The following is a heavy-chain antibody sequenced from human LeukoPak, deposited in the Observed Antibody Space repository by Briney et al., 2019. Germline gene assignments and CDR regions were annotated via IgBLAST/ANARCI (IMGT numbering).Heavy chain of an antibody. Sequence: GGSLRLSCAASGFSFRSYDMHWVRQATGKGLEWVSAIATTGHTYYPGSVKGRFTISRENAKNSLYLQMNSLRAGDTAVYYCARGTVGAGVFDIWGPGTMVAVSS. CDR1: GFSFRSYD. V-gene: IGHV3-13*01. D-gene: IGHD1-26*01. CDR3: ARGTVGAGVFDI. J-gene: IGHJ3*02. CDR2: IATTGHT.